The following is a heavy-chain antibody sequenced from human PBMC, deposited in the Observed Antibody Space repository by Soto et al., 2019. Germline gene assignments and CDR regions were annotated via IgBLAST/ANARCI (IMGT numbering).Heavy chain of an antibody. D-gene: IGHD2-2*01. CDR1: GGSVSSGSYY. J-gene: IGHJ6*02. V-gene: IGHV4-61*01. Sequence: QVQLQESGPGLVKPSETLSLTCTVSGGSVSSGSYYWSWIRQPPGKGLEWIGYIYYSGSTNYNPSLKSRVTISVDTSKNQFSLKLSSVTAADTAVYYCARDPGGPAVLMYGMDVWGQGTTVTVSS. CDR3: ARDPGGPAVLMYGMDV. CDR2: IYYSGST.